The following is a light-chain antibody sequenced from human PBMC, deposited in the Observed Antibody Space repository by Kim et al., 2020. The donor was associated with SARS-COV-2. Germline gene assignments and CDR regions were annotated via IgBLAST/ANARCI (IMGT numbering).Light chain of an antibody. J-gene: IGLJ2*01. CDR3: SSYTSSSTLVV. Sequence: QSALTQPASVSGSPGQSITISCTGTSSDVGGYNYVSWFHQHPGKAPKLMIYDVSNRPSGVSNRFSGSKSGNTASLTISGLQAEDEGDYYCSSYTSSSTLVVFGGGTQLTVL. CDR2: DVS. CDR1: SSDVGGYNY. V-gene: IGLV2-14*03.